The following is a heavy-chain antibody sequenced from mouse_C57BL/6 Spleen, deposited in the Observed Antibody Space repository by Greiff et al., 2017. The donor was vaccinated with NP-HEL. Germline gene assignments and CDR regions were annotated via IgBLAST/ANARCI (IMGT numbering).Heavy chain of an antibody. Sequence: EVQLQQSGAELVKPGASVKLSCTASGFNIKDYYMHWVKQRTEQGLEWIGRIDPEDGDTKYAPKFQGKATITADTSSNTAYLQLSSLTSEDTAVYYCARDYGSRPRFDYWGQGTTLTVSS. CDR3: ARDYGSRPRFDY. CDR2: IDPEDGDT. J-gene: IGHJ2*01. CDR1: GFNIKDYY. D-gene: IGHD1-1*01. V-gene: IGHV14-2*01.